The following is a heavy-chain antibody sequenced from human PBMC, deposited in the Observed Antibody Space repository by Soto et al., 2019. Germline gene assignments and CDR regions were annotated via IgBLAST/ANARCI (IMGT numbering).Heavy chain of an antibody. CDR2: MSFDGSNE. CDR3: AKDAAVAFDI. D-gene: IGHD2-15*01. V-gene: IGHV3-30*18. Sequence: QVHLVESWGGVVQPGRSLRLSCAASGFTFSNYGMHWVRQAPGKGLEWLAVMSFDGSNEYYADSVQGRLTISRDNSKNTLYLQMNSLRTEETAVYHCAKDAAVAFDIWGQGTMVTVSS. CDR1: GFTFSNYG. J-gene: IGHJ3*02.